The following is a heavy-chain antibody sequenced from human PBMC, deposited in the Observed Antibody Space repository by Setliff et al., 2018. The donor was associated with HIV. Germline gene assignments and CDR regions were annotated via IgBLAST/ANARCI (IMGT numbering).Heavy chain of an antibody. V-gene: IGHV1-69*06. J-gene: IGHJ6*03. D-gene: IGHD1-1*01. Sequence: SVKVSCKASGGTFSSYAISWVRQAPGQGLEWMGRIIPIFGTANYAQKFQGRVTITADKATSTAYMELSSLRSEDTAVYYCARNPQPTGTPDYYYYYYIDVGGKGTTVTVSS. CDR3: ARNPQPTGTPDYYYYYYIDV. CDR1: GGTFSSYA. CDR2: IIPIFGTA.